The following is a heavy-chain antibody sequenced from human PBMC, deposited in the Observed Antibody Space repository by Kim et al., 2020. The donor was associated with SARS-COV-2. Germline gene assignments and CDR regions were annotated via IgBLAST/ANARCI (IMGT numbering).Heavy chain of an antibody. D-gene: IGHD3-22*01. Sequence: SETLSLTCTVSGGSISSYYWSWIRQPPGKGLEWIGYSYYRGSTNYNTSLKSRVNISVDTSKNQYSLKLSSVTAADTAVYYCARHPGYDSGGYQNWFDPWGPGTLVPVPS. CDR2: SYYRGST. CDR1: GGSISSYY. CDR3: ARHPGYDSGGYQNWFDP. V-gene: IGHV4-59*08. J-gene: IGHJ5*02.